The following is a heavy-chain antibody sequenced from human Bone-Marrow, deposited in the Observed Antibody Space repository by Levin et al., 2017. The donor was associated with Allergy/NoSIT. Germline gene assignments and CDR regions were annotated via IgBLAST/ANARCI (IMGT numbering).Heavy chain of an antibody. J-gene: IGHJ5*02. CDR1: GGSISSYY. Sequence: SETLSLTCTVSGGSISSYYWSWIRQPPGKGLEWIGYIYYSGSTNYNPSLKSRVTISVDTSKNQFSLKLSSVTAADTAVYYCARVTIPLPPPRTNINWFDPWGQGTLVTVSS. V-gene: IGHV4-59*01. D-gene: IGHD2/OR15-2a*01. CDR3: ARVTIPLPPPRTNINWFDP. CDR2: IYYSGST.